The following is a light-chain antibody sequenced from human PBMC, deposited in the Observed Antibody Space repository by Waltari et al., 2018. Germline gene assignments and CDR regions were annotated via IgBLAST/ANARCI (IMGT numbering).Light chain of an antibody. J-gene: IGKJ1*01. CDR3: QHYVRLPAT. CDR2: GAS. Sequence: EVVLTQSPGTLSLSPGERATLACRASQSVGTSLAWYQQKPGQAPRLRSYGASRMATGIPDRFSGSGSGTDFSLTISRLEPEDFAVYYCQHYVRLPATFGQGTKVEI. CDR1: QSVGTS. V-gene: IGKV3-20*01.